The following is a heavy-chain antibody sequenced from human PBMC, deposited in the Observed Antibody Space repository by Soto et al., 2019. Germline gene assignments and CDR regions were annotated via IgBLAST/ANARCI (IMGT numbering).Heavy chain of an antibody. CDR2: IGTAGDT. J-gene: IGHJ4*02. Sequence: GGSLRLSCAASGFTFSSYDMHWVRQPTGKGLEWVSVIGTAGDTYYPGSVKGRFTISRENAKNSLYLQMKSLRAEDTAIYYCARGPTSSGWRLFEYWGQGILVTVSS. CDR3: ARGPTSSGWRLFEY. D-gene: IGHD6-19*01. V-gene: IGHV3-13*01. CDR1: GFTFSSYD.